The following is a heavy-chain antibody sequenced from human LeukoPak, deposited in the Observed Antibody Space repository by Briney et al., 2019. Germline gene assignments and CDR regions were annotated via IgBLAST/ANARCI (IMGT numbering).Heavy chain of an antibody. CDR3: ARGYCSSTSCYREDD. J-gene: IGHJ4*02. D-gene: IGHD2-2*02. V-gene: IGHV1-69*05. Sequence: SVKVSCKASGGTFSSYAISWVRQAPGQGLEWMGGIIPIFGTANYAQKFQGRVTITTDESTSTAYMVLSSLRSEDTAVYYCARGYCSSTSCYREDDWGQGTLVTVSS. CDR2: IIPIFGTA. CDR1: GGTFSSYA.